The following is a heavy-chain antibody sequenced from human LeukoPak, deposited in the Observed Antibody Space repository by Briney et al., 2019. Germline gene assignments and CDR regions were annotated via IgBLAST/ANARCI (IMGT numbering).Heavy chain of an antibody. CDR2: INTDGSST. V-gene: IGHV3-74*01. CDR3: ARTYYPISYYFDY. Sequence: GGSLRLSCAASGFTFSSYWMHWVRQAPGKGLVWVSRINTDGSSTSYADSVKGRFTIPRDNAKNTLYLQMNSLRAEDTAVYYCARTYYPISYYFDYWGQGTLVTVSS. D-gene: IGHD3-10*01. CDR1: GFTFSSYW. J-gene: IGHJ4*02.